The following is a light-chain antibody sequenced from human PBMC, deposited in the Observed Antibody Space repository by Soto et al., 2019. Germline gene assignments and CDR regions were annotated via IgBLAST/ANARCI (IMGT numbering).Light chain of an antibody. CDR2: EGN. V-gene: IGLV2-23*01. CDR3: CSYAGNTNYV. J-gene: IGLJ1*01. Sequence: QSALTQPASVSGSPGQSITISCTGTSSDVGNYNLVSWYQQRPGKAPKVMIYEGNKRPSGVSNRFSGSKSGVTASLTISGLQAEDAADYYCCSYAGNTNYVFGSGTKVT. CDR1: SSDVGNYNL.